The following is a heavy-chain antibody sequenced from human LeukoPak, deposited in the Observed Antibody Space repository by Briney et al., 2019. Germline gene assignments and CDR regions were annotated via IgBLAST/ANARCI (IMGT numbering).Heavy chain of an antibody. CDR1: GFTFSSYS. Sequence: GGSLRLSCAASGFTFSSYSMNWVRQALGKGLEWVSVISRGGDDIYYAESVKGRFTISRDNSKNTLFLQMNSLRTEDTAVYYCAKSSTPTSCRNLDFWGQGTLATVSS. V-gene: IGHV3-23*01. J-gene: IGHJ4*02. CDR2: ISRGGDDI. D-gene: IGHD1-14*01. CDR3: AKSSTPTSCRNLDF.